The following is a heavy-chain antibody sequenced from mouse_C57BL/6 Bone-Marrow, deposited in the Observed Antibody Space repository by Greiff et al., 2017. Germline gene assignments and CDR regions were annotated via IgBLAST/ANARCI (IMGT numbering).Heavy chain of an antibody. Sequence: VQLQQPGAELVKPGASVKMSCKASGYTFTSYWITWVKQRPGQGLEWIGDIYPGSGSTNYNEKFKSKATLTVDTSSSTAYMQLSSLTSEDSAVYYCAREGAQATHYYAMDYWGQGTSVTVSS. V-gene: IGHV1-55*01. J-gene: IGHJ4*01. CDR2: IYPGSGST. CDR1: GYTFTSYW. D-gene: IGHD3-2*02. CDR3: AREGAQATHYYAMDY.